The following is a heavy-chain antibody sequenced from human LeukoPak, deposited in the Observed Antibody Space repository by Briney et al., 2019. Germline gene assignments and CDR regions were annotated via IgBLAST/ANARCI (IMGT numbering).Heavy chain of an antibody. CDR2: INPNSGGT. J-gene: IGHJ4*02. Sequence: GASVKVSCKASGYTFTGYYMHWVRQAPGQGLEWMGWINPNSGGTNYAQKFQGRVTMTRDTSISTAYMELSRLRSDDTAVYYCARARIAAAGGGFDYWGQGTLVTVSS. CDR3: ARARIAAAGGGFDY. V-gene: IGHV1-2*02. CDR1: GYTFTGYY. D-gene: IGHD6-13*01.